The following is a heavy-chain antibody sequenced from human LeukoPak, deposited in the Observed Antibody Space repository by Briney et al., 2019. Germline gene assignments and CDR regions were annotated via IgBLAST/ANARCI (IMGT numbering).Heavy chain of an antibody. CDR3: ARTDTSGYSYFDS. Sequence: SETLSLTCIVSVYSISSNSYWGWIRQPPGKGLEWIGSIFHSGRTSYNPSLKSRVTISIDTSKNHFSLKLNSVTAADTAVYYCARTDTSGYSYFDSWGQGTLVTVSS. CDR1: VYSISSNSY. J-gene: IGHJ4*02. D-gene: IGHD3-22*01. V-gene: IGHV4-38-2*02. CDR2: IFHSGRT.